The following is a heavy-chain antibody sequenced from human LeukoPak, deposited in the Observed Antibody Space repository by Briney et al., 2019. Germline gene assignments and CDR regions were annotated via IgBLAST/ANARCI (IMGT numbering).Heavy chain of an antibody. CDR1: GFTFSSYG. CDR3: AKDIRGYSSSWYNSDYYYYGMDV. Sequence: GRSLRLSCAASGFTFSSYGMHWVRQAPGKGLEWVAVISYDGSNKYYADSVKGRFTISRDNSKNTLYLQMNSLRAEDTAVYYCAKDIRGYSSSWYNSDYYYYGMDVWGQGTTVTVSS. J-gene: IGHJ6*02. V-gene: IGHV3-30*18. D-gene: IGHD6-13*01. CDR2: ISYDGSNK.